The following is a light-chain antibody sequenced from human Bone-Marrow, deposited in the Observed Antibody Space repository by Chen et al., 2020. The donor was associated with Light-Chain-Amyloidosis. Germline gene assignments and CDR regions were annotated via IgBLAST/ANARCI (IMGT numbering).Light chain of an antibody. CDR2: DDS. CDR3: QVWDSSSDRPV. Sequence: SYVLTQPSSVSVAPGQTATIACGGNNIGSTSVNGYQQTPGQAPLLVVYDDSDRPSGIPERLSGSNSGNTATLTISRVEAGDEAAYYCQVWDSSSDRPVFGGGTKLTVL. CDR1: NIGSTS. V-gene: IGLV3-21*02. J-gene: IGLJ3*02.